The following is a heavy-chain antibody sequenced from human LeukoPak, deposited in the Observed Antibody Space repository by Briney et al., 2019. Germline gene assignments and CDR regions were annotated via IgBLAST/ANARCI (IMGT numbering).Heavy chain of an antibody. CDR3: ARFTYDDYHNSFQIDF. J-gene: IGHJ4*02. V-gene: IGHV4-59*12. CDR1: GGSISSYY. Sequence: SETLSLTCTVSGGSISSYYWSWIRQPPGKGLEWIGYIYYSGSTSYNPSLKSRVTMSVDMSKNQFSLKMSSVTAADTAVYYCARFTYDDYHNSFQIDFWGQGTLVTVSS. CDR2: IYYSGST. D-gene: IGHD3-16*01.